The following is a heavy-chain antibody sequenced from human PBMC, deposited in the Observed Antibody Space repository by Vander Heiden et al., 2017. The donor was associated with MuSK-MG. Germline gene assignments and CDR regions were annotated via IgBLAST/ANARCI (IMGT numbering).Heavy chain of an antibody. CDR3: ARQVVVIALMDV. V-gene: IGHV3-73*02. CDR1: GFTFSGSA. J-gene: IGHJ6*03. D-gene: IGHD2-21*01. CDR2: IRTKANSYAT. Sequence: EVQLVESGGGLVQPGGSLKLSCAASGFTFSGSAMHWVRKASGKGLEWIGRIRTKANSYATAYAASVKGRFTISRDDSKNTAYLQLNSLKTEDTAVYYCARQVVVIALMDVWGKGTTVTVSS.